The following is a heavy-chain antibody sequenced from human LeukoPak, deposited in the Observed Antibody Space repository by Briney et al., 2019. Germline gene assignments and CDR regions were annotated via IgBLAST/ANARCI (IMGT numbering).Heavy chain of an antibody. CDR3: AKAAYSSGWFYFDY. V-gene: IGHV3-33*06. Sequence: GGSLRLSCAASGFTFSSYGMQWVRQAPGKGLEWVAVIWYDGSNKYYADSVKGRFTISRDNSKNTLYLQMNSLRAEDTAVYYCAKAAYSSGWFYFDYWGQGTLVTVSS. CDR2: IWYDGSNK. J-gene: IGHJ4*02. CDR1: GFTFSSYG. D-gene: IGHD6-19*01.